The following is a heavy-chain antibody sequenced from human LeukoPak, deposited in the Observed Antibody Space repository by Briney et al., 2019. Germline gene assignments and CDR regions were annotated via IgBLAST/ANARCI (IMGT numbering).Heavy chain of an antibody. CDR1: GGSISSYY. D-gene: IGHD2-2*02. J-gene: IGHJ4*02. CDR2: IYYSGST. Sequence: SETLSLTCTVSGGSISSYYWSWIRQPPGKGLEWIGYIYYSGSTNYNPSLKSRVTISVDTSKNQFSLKLSSVTAADTAVYYCASSPRGLLYNPGSRMEFDYWGQGTLVTVSS. CDR3: ASSPRGLLYNPGSRMEFDY. V-gene: IGHV4-59*01.